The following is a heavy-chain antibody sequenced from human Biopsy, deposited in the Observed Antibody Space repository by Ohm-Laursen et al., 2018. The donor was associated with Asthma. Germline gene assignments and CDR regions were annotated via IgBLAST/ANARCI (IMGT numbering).Heavy chain of an antibody. CDR1: GGSVSSGGYY. CDR3: VRHVSRHHNFDY. V-gene: IGHV4-31*03. Sequence: SDTLSLTCTVSGGSVSSGGYYWTWIRQHPGKGLEWIGYIYYTGSTDYNPSLKSRVTISLDTSKNQFSLTLRSVTAADTAVYYCVRHVSRHHNFDYWGQGTLVTVSS. CDR2: IYYTGST. J-gene: IGHJ4*02. D-gene: IGHD3-16*01.